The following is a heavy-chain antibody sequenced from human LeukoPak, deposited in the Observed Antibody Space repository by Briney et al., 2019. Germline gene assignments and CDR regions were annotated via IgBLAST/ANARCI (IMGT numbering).Heavy chain of an antibody. Sequence: GGSLRLSCAASGFTFSDYYMSWIRQAPGKGLEWVSYISSSGSTIYYADSVKGRFTISRDNAKNSLYLQMNSLRAEDTAVYYCAREPGRPAGRKSYYYDSSGYGDYWGQGTLVTASS. J-gene: IGHJ4*02. V-gene: IGHV3-11*01. D-gene: IGHD3-22*01. CDR3: AREPGRPAGRKSYYYDSSGYGDY. CDR1: GFTFSDYY. CDR2: ISSSGSTI.